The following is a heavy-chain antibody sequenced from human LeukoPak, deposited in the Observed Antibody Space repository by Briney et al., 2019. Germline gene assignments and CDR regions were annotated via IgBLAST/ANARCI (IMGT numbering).Heavy chain of an antibody. CDR3: ARDRWRFCSSTSCYGDDY. J-gene: IGHJ4*02. CDR1: GYTFTGYY. CDR2: INPNSGGT. Sequence: ASVKVSCKASGYTFTGYYMHWVRQAPGQGLEWRGWINPNSGGTNCAQKFQGRVTMTRDTSISTAYMELSRLRSDDTAVYYCARDRWRFCSSTSCYGDDYWGQGTLVTVSS. V-gene: IGHV1-2*02. D-gene: IGHD2-2*01.